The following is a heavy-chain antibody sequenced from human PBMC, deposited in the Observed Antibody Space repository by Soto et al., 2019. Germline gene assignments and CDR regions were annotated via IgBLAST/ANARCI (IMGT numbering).Heavy chain of an antibody. CDR3: ARDRGVIVVDNYYYYGTDV. Sequence: SETLSLTCTVSGVSISSYHWSWIRQPPGKGLEWIGYIYYSVSTNYNPSLKSRVTISVDTSKNQFSLKLSSVTAADTAVYYCARDRGVIVVDNYYYYGTDVWGQGTTVTVSS. CDR2: IYYSVST. CDR1: GVSISSYH. D-gene: IGHD3-22*01. V-gene: IGHV4-59*01. J-gene: IGHJ6*02.